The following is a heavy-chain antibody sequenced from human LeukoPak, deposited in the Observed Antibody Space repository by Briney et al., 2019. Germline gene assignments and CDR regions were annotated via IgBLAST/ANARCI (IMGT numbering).Heavy chain of an antibody. J-gene: IGHJ6*02. Sequence: PGRSLRLSCAASGFTFSSYAMHWVRQAPGKGLEWVAVISYDGSNKYYADSVKGRFTISRDNSKNTLYLQMNSLRAEDTAVYYCARGLGYCSGGSCYWYYYYGMDVWGQGTTVTVSS. D-gene: IGHD2-15*01. V-gene: IGHV3-30-3*01. CDR1: GFTFSSYA. CDR3: ARGLGYCSGGSCYWYYYYGMDV. CDR2: ISYDGSNK.